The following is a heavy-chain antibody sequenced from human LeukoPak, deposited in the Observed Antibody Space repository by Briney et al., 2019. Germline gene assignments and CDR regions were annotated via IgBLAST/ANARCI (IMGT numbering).Heavy chain of an antibody. Sequence: SETLSLTCTVSGDSISSYYWSWIRQPPGKGLEWIVYISYSGSTNYNPSLKSRVTTSVDTSKNQFSLKLSSVTAADTAVYYCARQNYYGSGSYLNWFDPWGQGTLVTVSS. CDR2: ISYSGST. CDR1: GDSISSYY. J-gene: IGHJ5*02. D-gene: IGHD3-10*01. CDR3: ARQNYYGSGSYLNWFDP. V-gene: IGHV4-59*08.